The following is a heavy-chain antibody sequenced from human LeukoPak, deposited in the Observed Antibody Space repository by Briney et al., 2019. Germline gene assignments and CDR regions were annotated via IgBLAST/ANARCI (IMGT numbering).Heavy chain of an antibody. CDR3: ARGTSGLSPPYYYYYMDV. CDR1: GYTFTSYY. D-gene: IGHD3-3*01. V-gene: IGHV1-46*03. CDR2: INPSGGST. J-gene: IGHJ6*03. Sequence: ASVKVSCKASGYTFTSYYMHWVRQAPGQGLEWMGIINPSGGSTSYAQKFQGRVTMTRDASTSTVYMELSSLRSEDTAVYYCARGTSGLSPPYYYYYMDVWGKGTTVTVSS.